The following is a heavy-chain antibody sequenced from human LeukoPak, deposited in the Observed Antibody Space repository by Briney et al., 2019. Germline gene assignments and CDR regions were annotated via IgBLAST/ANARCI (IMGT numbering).Heavy chain of an antibody. D-gene: IGHD6-19*01. J-gene: IGHJ4*02. CDR1: GGSISSSNW. V-gene: IGHV4-4*02. CDR3: ARSGGWYFPLDY. Sequence: SETLSLTCAVSGGSISSSNWWSWVRQPPGKGLEWIGEIYYSGSTNYNPSLKSRVTISVDKSKNQFSLKLSSVTAADTAVYYCARSGGWYFPLDYWGQGTLVTVSS. CDR2: IYYSGST.